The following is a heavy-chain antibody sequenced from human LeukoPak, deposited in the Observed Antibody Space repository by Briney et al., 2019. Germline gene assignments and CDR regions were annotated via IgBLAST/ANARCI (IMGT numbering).Heavy chain of an antibody. CDR2: INHSGST. D-gene: IGHD6-19*01. J-gene: IGHJ4*02. CDR1: GGSFSGYY. Sequence: SETLSLTCAVYGGSFSGYYWSWIRQPPGKGLEWIGEINHSGSTNYNASLKSRVTISVDTSKNQFPLKLSSVTAADTAVYYCARGHIAVAGIAYYFDYWGQGTRVTVSS. V-gene: IGHV4-34*01. CDR3: ARGHIAVAGIAYYFDY.